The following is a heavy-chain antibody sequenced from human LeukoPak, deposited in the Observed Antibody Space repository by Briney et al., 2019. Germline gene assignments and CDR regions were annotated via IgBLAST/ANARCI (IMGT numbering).Heavy chain of an antibody. Sequence: KTSETLSLICSVPSYSINSNYYWGWIRQSPGKGLEWIGSIYHTGSTYYNPSLKSRVTISLDASNKQFSLRLSSVTAADTAVYYCARGSHPVTGTLGGYFDPWGQGTLVTVSS. D-gene: IGHD6-19*01. CDR1: SYSINSNYY. J-gene: IGHJ4*02. V-gene: IGHV4-38-2*02. CDR2: IYHTGST. CDR3: ARGSHPVTGTLGGYFDP.